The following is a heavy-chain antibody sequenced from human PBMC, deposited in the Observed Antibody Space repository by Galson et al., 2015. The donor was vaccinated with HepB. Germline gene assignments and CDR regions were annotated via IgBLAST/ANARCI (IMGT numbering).Heavy chain of an antibody. CDR1: GYRFTSYW. D-gene: IGHD3-3*01. J-gene: IGHJ6*02. CDR3: ARRQLRQGQSHYYGMDV. Sequence: QSGAEVKKPGESLKISCKGFGYRFTSYWIGWVRQMPGKGLEWMGLIYPGDSDARYSPSFQGQVTFSVDKPISTAYLQWSSLKASDTAMYYCARRQLRQGQSHYYGMDVWGQGTTVTVSS. CDR2: IYPGDSDA. V-gene: IGHV5-51*04.